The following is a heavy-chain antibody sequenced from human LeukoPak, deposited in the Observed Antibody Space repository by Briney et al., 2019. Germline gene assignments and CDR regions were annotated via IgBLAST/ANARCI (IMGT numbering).Heavy chain of an antibody. CDR3: ARARDGYYGSGKNYYFDY. Sequence: GGSLRLSCAASRFTFSSYWMSWVRQAPGKGLEWVANIKQDGSEKYYVDSVKGRFTISRDNAKNLLYLQMNSLRAEDTAVYYCARARDGYYGSGKNYYFDYWGQGTLVTVSS. CDR2: IKQDGSEK. V-gene: IGHV3-7*03. D-gene: IGHD3-10*01. J-gene: IGHJ4*02. CDR1: RFTFSSYW.